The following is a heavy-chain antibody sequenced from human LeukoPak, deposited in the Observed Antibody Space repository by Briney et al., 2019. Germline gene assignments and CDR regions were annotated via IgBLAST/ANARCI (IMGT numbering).Heavy chain of an antibody. D-gene: IGHD6-6*01. CDR2: ISSGTGSYI. J-gene: IGHJ4*02. CDR1: GFSFSGYS. CDR3: ARCSGVFGSSGY. V-gene: IGHV3-21*01. Sequence: PGGSLRLSCVASGFSFSGYSMNWVRQAPGKGLEWVSTISSGTGSYIYYADSVRGRFTISRDNAKNSLYLQMNSLRAEDTAVYYCARCSGVFGSSGYWGQGTLVTVSS.